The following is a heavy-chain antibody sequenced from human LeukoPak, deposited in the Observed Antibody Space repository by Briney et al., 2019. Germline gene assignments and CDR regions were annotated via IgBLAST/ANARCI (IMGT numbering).Heavy chain of an antibody. CDR3: AKEDEWFGELTDYYYYGMDV. CDR2: ISYDGSNK. CDR1: GFTFSSYG. V-gene: IGHV3-30*18. Sequence: GGSLRLSCAASGFTFSSYGMHWVRQTPGKGLEWVAVISYDGSNKYYADSVKGRFTISRDNSKNTLYLQMNSLRAEDTAVYYCAKEDEWFGELTDYYYYGMDVWGQGTTVTVSS. J-gene: IGHJ6*02. D-gene: IGHD3-10*01.